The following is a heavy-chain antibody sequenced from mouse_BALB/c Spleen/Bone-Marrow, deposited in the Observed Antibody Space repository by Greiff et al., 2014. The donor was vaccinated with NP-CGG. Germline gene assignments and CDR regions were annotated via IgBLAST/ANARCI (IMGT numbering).Heavy chain of an antibody. Sequence: VQLVESGPGLVAPSQSLSITCTVSGFSLTNYGVHWVRQPPGKGLEWLGVIWAGGSTNYNSALMSRLSISKDNSESQVFLKMISLQTDDTAMYYCARVTSSAVGAMDYWGQGTSVTVSS. J-gene: IGHJ4*01. V-gene: IGHV2-9*02. CDR1: GFSLTNYG. CDR2: IWAGGST. CDR3: ARVTSSAVGAMDY. D-gene: IGHD3-2*02.